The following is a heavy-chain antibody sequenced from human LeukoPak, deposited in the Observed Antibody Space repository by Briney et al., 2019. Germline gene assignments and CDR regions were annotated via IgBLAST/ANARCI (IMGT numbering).Heavy chain of an antibody. D-gene: IGHD4-11*01. CDR3: ARGTVTTEVYYYYYMDV. V-gene: IGHV3-7*04. CDR2: IKQDGSEK. J-gene: IGHJ6*03. Sequence: GGSLRLSCAASEFTFSSYWMSWVRQAPGKGLEWVANIKQDGSEKYYVDSVKGRFTISRDNAKNSLYLQMNSLRAEDTAVYYCARGTVTTEVYYYYYMDVWDKGTTVTVSS. CDR1: EFTFSSYW.